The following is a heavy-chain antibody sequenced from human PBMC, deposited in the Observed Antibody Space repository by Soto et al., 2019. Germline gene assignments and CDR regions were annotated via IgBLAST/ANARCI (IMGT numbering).Heavy chain of an antibody. CDR2: ISWDGGST. CDR3: AKDGGTNYYYYGMDV. Sequence: TGGSLRLSCAASGFTFDDYAMHWVRQAPGKGLEWVSLISWDGGSTYYADSVKGRFTISRDNSKNSLYLQMNSLRAEDTALYYCAKDGGTNYYYYGMDVWGQGTTVTVSS. V-gene: IGHV3-43D*04. CDR1: GFTFDDYA. D-gene: IGHD3-16*01. J-gene: IGHJ6*02.